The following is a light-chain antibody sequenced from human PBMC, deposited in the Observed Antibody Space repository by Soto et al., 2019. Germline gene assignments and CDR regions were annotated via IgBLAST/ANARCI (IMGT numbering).Light chain of an antibody. V-gene: IGLV2-14*01. J-gene: IGLJ2*01. Sequence: QFALTQAASVSGSPGQSITISCTGTSSDVGTYNYVSWYQQHPGKAPKLMIYDVSNRPSGVSDRFSGSKSGNTASLTISGLQAEDEADYYCSSYTSSSASVVFGGGTKLTVL. CDR2: DVS. CDR1: SSDVGTYNY. CDR3: SSYTSSSASVV.